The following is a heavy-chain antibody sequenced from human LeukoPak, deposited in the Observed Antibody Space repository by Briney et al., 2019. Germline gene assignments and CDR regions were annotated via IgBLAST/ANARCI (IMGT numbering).Heavy chain of an antibody. CDR2: IYYTGST. Sequence: SETLSLTCTVSGGSISYYYWTWIRQSPGKGLEWIGQIYYTGSTYYNPSLKRRVTISVDTSRNQFSLNLTSVTAADTAVYYCARGGTYNNILSFDPWGQGTLVTVSS. V-gene: IGHV4-59*01. J-gene: IGHJ5*02. D-gene: IGHD3-9*01. CDR1: GGSISYYY. CDR3: ARGGTYNNILSFDP.